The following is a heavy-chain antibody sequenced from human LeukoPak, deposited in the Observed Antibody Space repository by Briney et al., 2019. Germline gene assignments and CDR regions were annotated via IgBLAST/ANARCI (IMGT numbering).Heavy chain of an antibody. J-gene: IGHJ4*02. CDR2: IYHSGST. CDR1: GYSISSGYY. V-gene: IGHV4-38-2*02. D-gene: IGHD3-3*01. Sequence: SETLSLTCTVSGYSISSGYYWGWIRQPPGKGLEWIGSIYHSGSTYYNPSLKSRVTISVDTSKNQFSLKLSSVTAADTAVYYCARVHYDFWSGYYKGYYFDYWGQGTLVTVSS. CDR3: ARVHYDFWSGYYKGYYFDY.